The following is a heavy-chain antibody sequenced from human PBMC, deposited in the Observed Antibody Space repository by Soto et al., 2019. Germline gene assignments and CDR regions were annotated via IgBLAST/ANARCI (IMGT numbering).Heavy chain of an antibody. Sequence: QMQLVQSGPEVKKPGTSVKVSCKASGFTFTRSAVQWVRQARGQRLEWIGWIVVGSGNTNYAQKFQERVTITRDMSTSTAYMELSSLRSEDTAVYYCAADLSYYYDSSGYHWGQGTLVTVSS. CDR1: GFTFTRSA. V-gene: IGHV1-58*01. D-gene: IGHD3-22*01. CDR3: AADLSYYYDSSGYH. CDR2: IVVGSGNT. J-gene: IGHJ5*02.